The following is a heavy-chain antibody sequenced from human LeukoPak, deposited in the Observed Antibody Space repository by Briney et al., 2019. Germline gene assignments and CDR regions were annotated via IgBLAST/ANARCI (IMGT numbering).Heavy chain of an antibody. J-gene: IGHJ6*02. Sequence: QTGGSLRLPCAASGFTFSSYSMNWVRQAPGKGLEWVSYISSSSSTIYYADSVKGRFTISRDNAKNSLYLQMNSLRVEDTAVYYCATLYYYDSSGYYSLGYYGMDVWGQGTTVTVSS. D-gene: IGHD3-22*01. CDR1: GFTFSSYS. V-gene: IGHV3-48*04. CDR3: ATLYYYDSSGYYSLGYYGMDV. CDR2: ISSSSSTI.